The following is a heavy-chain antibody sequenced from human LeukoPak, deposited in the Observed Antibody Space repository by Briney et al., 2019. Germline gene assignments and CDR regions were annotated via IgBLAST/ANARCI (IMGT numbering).Heavy chain of an antibody. J-gene: IGHJ6*02. CDR2: IIPIFGTA. V-gene: IGHV1-69*05. D-gene: IGHD6-13*01. Sequence: GASVKVSCKASGYRFTGYYLHWVRQAPGQGLEWMGGIIPIFGTANYAQKFQGRVTITTDESTSTAYMELSSLRSEDTAVYYCAADGDSSWYEDYYGMDVWGQGTTVTVSS. CDR1: GYRFTGYY. CDR3: AADGDSSWYEDYYGMDV.